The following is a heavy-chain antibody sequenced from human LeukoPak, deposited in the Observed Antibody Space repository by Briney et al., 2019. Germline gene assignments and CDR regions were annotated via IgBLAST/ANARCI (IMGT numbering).Heavy chain of an antibody. Sequence: GESLKISCKGSGYSFINYWLGWVRQMPGKGLEWMGIINPGDSDTRYTPSFQGQVTISADKSISTAYLQWSSLKASDTAMYYCARHTDSSGYYLPFDYWGQGTLVTVSS. J-gene: IGHJ4*02. CDR3: ARHTDSSGYYLPFDY. V-gene: IGHV5-51*01. D-gene: IGHD3-22*01. CDR1: GYSFINYW. CDR2: INPGDSDT.